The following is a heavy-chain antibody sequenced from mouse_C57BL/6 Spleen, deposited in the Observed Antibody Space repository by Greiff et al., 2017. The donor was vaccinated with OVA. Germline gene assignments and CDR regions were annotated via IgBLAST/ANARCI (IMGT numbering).Heavy chain of an antibody. CDR2: INYDGSST. CDR3: ARDRGLGQYYFDY. CDR1: GFTFSDYY. J-gene: IGHJ2*01. Sequence: EVQLVESEGGLVQPGSSMKLSCTASGFTFSDYYMAWVRQVPEKGLEWVANINYDGSSTYYLDSLKIRFIISRDNAKNLLYLQRSSLKSEDTTTYYCARDRGLGQYYFDYWGKGTTLTVST. V-gene: IGHV5-16*01. D-gene: IGHD4-1*01.